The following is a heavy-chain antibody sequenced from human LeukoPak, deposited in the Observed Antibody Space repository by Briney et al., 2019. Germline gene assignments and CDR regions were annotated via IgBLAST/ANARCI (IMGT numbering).Heavy chain of an antibody. CDR2: IYYSGST. Sequence: TPSETLSLTCTVSGGSISSYYWSWIRQPPGKGLEWIGYIYYSGSTNYNPSLKSRVTISVDTSKNQFSLKLSSVTAADTAGYYCARARSSGFLFGPAYNWFDPWGQGTLVTVSS. D-gene: IGHD6-19*01. J-gene: IGHJ5*02. V-gene: IGHV4-59*01. CDR1: GGSISSYY. CDR3: ARARSSGFLFGPAYNWFDP.